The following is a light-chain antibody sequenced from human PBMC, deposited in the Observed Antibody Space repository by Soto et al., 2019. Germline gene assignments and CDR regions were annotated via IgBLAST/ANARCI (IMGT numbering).Light chain of an antibody. CDR3: QQYGSLWT. V-gene: IGKV3-20*01. CDR1: QSVGSSY. Sequence: VLTQSPGALSLSKGERATLSCRASQSVGSSYLAWYQQKPGQAPRLLIYGASSRATGIPDRFSGSGSGTDYTLTISRLEPEDFAVYYCQQYGSLWTFGQGTKVDIK. J-gene: IGKJ1*01. CDR2: GAS.